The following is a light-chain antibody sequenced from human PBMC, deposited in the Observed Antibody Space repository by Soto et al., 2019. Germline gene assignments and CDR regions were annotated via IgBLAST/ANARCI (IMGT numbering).Light chain of an antibody. V-gene: IGLV1-47*02. CDR2: GTN. Sequence: QSVLTQPASASGTPGQRVTISCSGASSNIGGYNYVYWYQQYPGTAPTLLVFGTNLRPSGVPDRFSASKSGTSGSLTISGLRSEDEADYYCAAWDDSLRVVLFGGGTTLTVL. CDR1: SSNIGGYNY. J-gene: IGLJ2*01. CDR3: AAWDDSLRVVL.